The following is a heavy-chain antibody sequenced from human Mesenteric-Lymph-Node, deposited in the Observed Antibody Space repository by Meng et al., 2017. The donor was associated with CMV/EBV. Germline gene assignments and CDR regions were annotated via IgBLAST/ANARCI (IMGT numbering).Heavy chain of an antibody. Sequence: ASGYTFTTNAMHWVRQAPGQRLEWMGWINAGNGNTKYSQKFQVRVTITRDTSASTVYMELSSLRSEDTAVYYCARGRGGVGFWAFDYWGQGTLVTVSS. CDR3: ARGRGGVGFWAFDY. CDR1: GYTFTTNA. V-gene: IGHV1-3*01. J-gene: IGHJ4*02. D-gene: IGHD3-10*01. CDR2: INAGNGNT.